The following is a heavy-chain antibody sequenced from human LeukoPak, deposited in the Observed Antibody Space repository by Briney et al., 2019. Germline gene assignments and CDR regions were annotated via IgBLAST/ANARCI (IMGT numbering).Heavy chain of an antibody. Sequence: SETLSLTCTVSGGSISSYYWSWIRQPPGKRLEWIGYIYYSGSTNYNPSLKSRVTISVDTSKNQFSLKLSSVTAADTAVYYCARRYFSRYSSSWYELDYWGQGTLVTVSS. J-gene: IGHJ4*02. V-gene: IGHV4-59*08. CDR3: ARRYFSRYSSSWYELDY. D-gene: IGHD6-13*01. CDR2: IYYSGST. CDR1: GGSISSYY.